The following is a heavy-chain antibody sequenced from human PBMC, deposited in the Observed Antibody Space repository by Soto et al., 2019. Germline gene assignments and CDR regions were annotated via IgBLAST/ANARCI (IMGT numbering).Heavy chain of an antibody. J-gene: IGHJ4*02. D-gene: IGHD4-17*01. Sequence: VQMVQSGAEVKKPGASVKVSCKTSGYTFTNYGVSWVRQAPGQGLEWLGWISHFDGDTKYAERVQGRATLTTDKTSTAFMELRTLRPDDTAVYFCGRDRYGENPPRFFDYWGQGTLVIVSS. CDR2: ISHFDGDT. CDR3: GRDRYGENPPRFFDY. V-gene: IGHV1-18*04. CDR1: GYTFTNYG.